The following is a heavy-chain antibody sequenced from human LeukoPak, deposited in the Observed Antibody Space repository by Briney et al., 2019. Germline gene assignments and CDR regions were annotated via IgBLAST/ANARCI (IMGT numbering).Heavy chain of an antibody. CDR2: ISYDGSNK. V-gene: IGHV3-30-3*01. CDR1: GFTFSSYA. CDR3: ARDLQLALDY. D-gene: IGHD5-18*01. J-gene: IGHJ4*02. Sequence: GGSLRLSCAASGFTFSSYAMRWVRQAPGKGLEWVAVISYDGSNKYYADSVKGRFTISRDNSKNTLYLQMNSLRAEDTAVYYCARDLQLALDYWGQGTLVTVSS.